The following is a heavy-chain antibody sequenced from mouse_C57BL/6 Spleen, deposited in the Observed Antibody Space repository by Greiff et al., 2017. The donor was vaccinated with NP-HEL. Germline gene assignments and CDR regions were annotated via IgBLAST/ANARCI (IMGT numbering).Heavy chain of an antibody. CDR3: ARDLYGSSYHWYFDV. V-gene: IGHV5-4*01. D-gene: IGHD1-1*01. Sequence: EVKVVESGGGLVKPGGSLKLSCAASGFTFSSYAMSWVRQTPEKRLEWVATISDGGSYTYYPDNVKGRFTISRDNAKNNLYLQMSHLKSEDTAMYYCARDLYGSSYHWYFDVWGTGTTVTVSS. J-gene: IGHJ1*03. CDR1: GFTFSSYA. CDR2: ISDGGSYT.